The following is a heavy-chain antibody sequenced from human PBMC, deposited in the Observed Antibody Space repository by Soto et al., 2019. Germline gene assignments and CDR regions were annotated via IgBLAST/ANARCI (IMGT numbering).Heavy chain of an antibody. CDR3: ARDLHDYVSFRFDP. CDR1: GFTFSNYS. J-gene: IGHJ5*02. Sequence: EVQLVESGGGLVKPGGSLRLSCAAPGFTFSNYSMNWVRQAPGKGLEWVSSISTSSGYRYYADSVKGRFTISRDNAKKSLYLQMNSLRAEDTAVYYCARDLHDYVSFRFDPWGQGTLVTVSS. V-gene: IGHV3-21*01. D-gene: IGHD3-16*01. CDR2: ISTSSGYR.